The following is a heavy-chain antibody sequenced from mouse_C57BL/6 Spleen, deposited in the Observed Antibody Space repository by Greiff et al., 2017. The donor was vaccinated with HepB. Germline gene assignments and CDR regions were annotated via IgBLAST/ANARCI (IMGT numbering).Heavy chain of an antibody. D-gene: IGHD2-12*01. CDR2: IWTGGGT. Sequence: VKLMESGPGLVAPPQSLSITCTVSGFSLTSYAISWVRQPPGKGLEWLGVIWTGGGTNYNSALKSRLSIRKDNTKSQVFIKMKSLQTDDTARYYCTTYSDCGRRGFDYWGQGTTLTVSS. J-gene: IGHJ2*01. CDR1: GFSLTSYA. CDR3: TTYSDCGRRGFDY. V-gene: IGHV2-9-1*01.